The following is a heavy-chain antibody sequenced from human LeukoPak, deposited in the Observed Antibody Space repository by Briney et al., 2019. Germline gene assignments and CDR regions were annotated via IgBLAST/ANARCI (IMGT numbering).Heavy chain of an antibody. CDR3: AIVGFTRGHYNPRDAFDI. V-gene: IGHV4-59*11. CDR2: IYYSGST. D-gene: IGHD3-22*01. CDR1: GGSTITHY. J-gene: IGHJ3*02. Sequence: SETLSLTCTVSGGSTITHYWSWIRQTPGKGLEWIGYIYYSGSTNYNPSLKSRVTMSIDTSKNQFSLRLISVTAADTAVYFCAIVGFTRGHYNPRDAFDIWGQGTMVTVSS.